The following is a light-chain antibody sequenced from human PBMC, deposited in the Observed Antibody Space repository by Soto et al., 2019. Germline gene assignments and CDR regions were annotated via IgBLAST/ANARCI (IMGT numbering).Light chain of an antibody. Sequence: EIVLTQSPGTLSLSPGERATLSCRASQSVSSSYLAWYQQKPGQAPRLLIYGASSRATGIPDRFSGSGSGTDVNLDISRMEPEDFAGYYGQQYGSSPLTFGGGNKVEIK. CDR3: QQYGSSPLT. J-gene: IGKJ4*01. CDR2: GAS. CDR1: QSVSSSY. V-gene: IGKV3-20*01.